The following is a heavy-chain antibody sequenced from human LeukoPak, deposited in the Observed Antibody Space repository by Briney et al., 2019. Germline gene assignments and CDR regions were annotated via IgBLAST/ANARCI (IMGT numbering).Heavy chain of an antibody. V-gene: IGHV4-31*03. CDR1: GGSLSSGAYF. Sequence: SSETLSLTCTVAGGSLSSGAYFWSWIRQHPGKGLEWIGYISYSGSTYYNPSLKSRVTISIDTSKNQFPLKLSSVTAADTAVYYCASEKKSAAGVFDYWGQGTLVTVSS. CDR3: ASEKKSAAGVFDY. CDR2: ISYSGST. J-gene: IGHJ4*02. D-gene: IGHD6-13*01.